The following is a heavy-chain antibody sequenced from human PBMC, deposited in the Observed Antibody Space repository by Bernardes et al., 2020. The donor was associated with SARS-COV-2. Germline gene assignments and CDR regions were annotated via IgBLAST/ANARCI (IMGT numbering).Heavy chain of an antibody. Sequence: SETLSLTCAVYGGSFSGYYWSWIRQPPGKGLEWIGEINHSGSTNYNPSLKSRVTISVDTSKNQFSLKLSSVTAADTAVYYCARSIGLLGYAWFDPWGQGTLVTVSS. CDR2: INHSGST. CDR1: GGSFSGYY. V-gene: IGHV4-34*01. D-gene: IGHD5-12*01. CDR3: ARSIGLLGYAWFDP. J-gene: IGHJ5*02.